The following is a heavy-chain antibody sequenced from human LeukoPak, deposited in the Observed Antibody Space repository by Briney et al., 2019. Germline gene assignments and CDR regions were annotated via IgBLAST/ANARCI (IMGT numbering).Heavy chain of an antibody. J-gene: IGHJ6*02. CDR1: GYTFTSYY. Sequence: ASVKVSCKASGYTFTSYYIHWVRQAPGQGLEWMGIINPSGGSTSYAQKFQGRVTMTRGTSASTVYMELSSLRSEDTAVYYCARDQGIAVAGLLYYYGMDVWGQGTTVTVSS. V-gene: IGHV1-46*01. D-gene: IGHD6-19*01. CDR3: ARDQGIAVAGLLYYYGMDV. CDR2: INPSGGST.